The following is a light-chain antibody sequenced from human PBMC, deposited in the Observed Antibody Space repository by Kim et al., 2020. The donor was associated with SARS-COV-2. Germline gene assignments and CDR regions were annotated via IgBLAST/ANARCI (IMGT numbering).Light chain of an antibody. CDR1: SLRSSY. Sequence: ALGRTVRITCQGDSLRSSYATWYQQRPGQAPILVIYGRNKRPSGIPDRFSASTSGNTASLTITGAQAEDEADYYCNSRDSSGNHVIFGGGTKLTVL. V-gene: IGLV3-19*01. CDR2: GRN. CDR3: NSRDSSGNHVI. J-gene: IGLJ2*01.